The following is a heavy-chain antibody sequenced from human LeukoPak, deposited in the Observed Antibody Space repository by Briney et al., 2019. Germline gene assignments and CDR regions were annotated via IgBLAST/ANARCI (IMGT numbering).Heavy chain of an antibody. D-gene: IGHD1-26*01. Sequence: SQTLSLTCTVSGGSISSGGYYWSWIRQHPGKGLEWIGYIYYSGSTYYNPSLKSRVTISVDTSKNQFSLKLSSVTAADTAVYYCARAFTSSYLLDYWGQGTLVTVSS. CDR2: IYYSGST. CDR3: ARAFTSSYLLDY. J-gene: IGHJ4*02. V-gene: IGHV4-30-4*08. CDR1: GGSISSGGYY.